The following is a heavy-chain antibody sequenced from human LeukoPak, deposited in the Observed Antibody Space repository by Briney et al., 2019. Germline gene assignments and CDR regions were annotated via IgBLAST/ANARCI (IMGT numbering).Heavy chain of an antibody. V-gene: IGHV3-30-3*01. CDR3: ARPMGHDYSNYRLDY. D-gene: IGHD4-11*01. Sequence: GGSLRLSCAASGFTFSSYAMHWVRQAPGKGLEWVAVISYDGSNKYYADSVKGRFTISRDNSKNTLYLQMNSLRAEDTAVYYCARPMGHDYSNYRLDYWGQGTLVTASS. J-gene: IGHJ4*02. CDR2: ISYDGSNK. CDR1: GFTFSSYA.